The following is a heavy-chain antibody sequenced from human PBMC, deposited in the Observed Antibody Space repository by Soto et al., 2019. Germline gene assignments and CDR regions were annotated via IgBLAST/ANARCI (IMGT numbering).Heavy chain of an antibody. CDR1: GFTFSSYW. D-gene: IGHD3-16*01. CDR3: VKGGRLGGY. V-gene: IGHV3-7*03. CDR2: IKEDGSGK. Sequence: EVQLVESGGGLVQPGGSLRLSCTASGFTFSSYWMSWVRQAPGKGLGWVANIKEDGSGKYYVDSVKGRFSISSDNARNSLYQQMTSRRAEDMSVYYCVKGGRLGGYWCQGALVMVSS. J-gene: IGHJ4*02.